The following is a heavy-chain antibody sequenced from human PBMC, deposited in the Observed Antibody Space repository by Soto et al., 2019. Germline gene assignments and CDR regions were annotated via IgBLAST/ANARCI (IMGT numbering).Heavy chain of an antibody. J-gene: IGHJ5*02. CDR1: GGSFSGYD. CDR3: ARGERYYGSGSYNKYNWFDP. Sequence: PAETLSLTCAVYGGSFSGYDWRWVRQPPGKGLEWIGEINHNGSTNYNPYLKSRVTISVDTSKNQFSLKLSSVTAADTAVYYCARGERYYGSGSYNKYNWFDPWGQGTLVTVSS. D-gene: IGHD3-10*01. CDR2: INHNGST. V-gene: IGHV4-34*01.